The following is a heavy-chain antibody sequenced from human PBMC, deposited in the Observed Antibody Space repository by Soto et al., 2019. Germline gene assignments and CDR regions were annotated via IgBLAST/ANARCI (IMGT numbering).Heavy chain of an antibody. CDR3: AREMGGWIQLWAGSGMDV. V-gene: IGHV3-21*01. CDR2: ISSSSSYI. Sequence: GGSLRLSCAASGFTFSSYSMNWVRQAPGKGLEWVSSISSSSSYIYYADSVKGRFTISRDNAKNSLYLQMNSLRAEDTAVYYCAREMGGWIQLWAGSGMDVWGQGTTVTVPS. CDR1: GFTFSSYS. D-gene: IGHD5-18*01. J-gene: IGHJ6*02.